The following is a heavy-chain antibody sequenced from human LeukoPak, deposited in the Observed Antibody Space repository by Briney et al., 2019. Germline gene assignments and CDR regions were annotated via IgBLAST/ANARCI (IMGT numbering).Heavy chain of an antibody. CDR2: IYYSGST. D-gene: IGHD2-15*01. CDR3: ARHPGVVVGASFYYGMDV. Sequence: SETLSLTCTVSGGSISSYYWSCIRQPPGKGLEWIGYIYYSGSTNYNPSLKSRVTISVDTSKNQFSLKLSSVTAADTAVYYCARHPGVVVGASFYYGMDVWGQGTTVTVSS. CDR1: GGSISSYY. V-gene: IGHV4-59*08. J-gene: IGHJ6*02.